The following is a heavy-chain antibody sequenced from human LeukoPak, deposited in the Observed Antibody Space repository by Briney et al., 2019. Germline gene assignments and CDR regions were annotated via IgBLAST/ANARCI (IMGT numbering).Heavy chain of an antibody. D-gene: IGHD6-19*01. V-gene: IGHV3-48*01. Sequence: LPGGSLRLSCAASGFAFNTCNMNWVRQAPGKGLEWVSYISSSSETIYYADSVKGRFTISRDNAKNSLYLQMNSLRADDTAMYYCARDVAVANTAGTNWFDPWGQGTLVTVSS. CDR2: ISSSSETI. CDR1: GFAFNTCN. CDR3: ARDVAVANTAGTNWFDP. J-gene: IGHJ5*02.